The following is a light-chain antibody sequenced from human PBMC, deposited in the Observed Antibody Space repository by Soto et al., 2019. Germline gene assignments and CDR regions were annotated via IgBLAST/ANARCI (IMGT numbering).Light chain of an antibody. V-gene: IGKV3-15*01. CDR1: QSVSSN. CDR2: DAS. CDR3: QQYNNWPRT. J-gene: IGKJ1*01. Sequence: IVMTQSPATLSVSPWERAALSCRASQSVSSNLAWYQQKPGQAPRLLIYDASTRATDIPARFSGSGSGTEFTLTISSLQSEDFAVYYCQQYNNWPRTFGQGTKVDIK.